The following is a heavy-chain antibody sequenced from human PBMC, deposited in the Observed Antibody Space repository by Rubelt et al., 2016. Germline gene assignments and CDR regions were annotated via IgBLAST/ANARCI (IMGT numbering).Heavy chain of an antibody. V-gene: IGHV3-73*01. Sequence: EVQLVESGGGLVKPGGSLRLSCAASGFTFSDSAVHWVRQASGRGLEWVGRIRSKPNSYATAYAASVKGRFNIYRDDSKNKAYGEMGSRQTADTAVYYWSWLRGGEATEGRFDYWGLGTLVTVS. CDR2: IRSKPNSYAT. CDR1: GFTFSDSA. J-gene: IGHJ4*02. D-gene: IGHD3-10*01. CDR3: SWLRGGEATEGRFDY.